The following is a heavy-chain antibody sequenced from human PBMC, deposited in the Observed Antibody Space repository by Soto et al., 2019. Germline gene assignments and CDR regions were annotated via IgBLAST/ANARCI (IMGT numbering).Heavy chain of an antibody. J-gene: IGHJ4*02. D-gene: IGHD7-27*01. CDR3: ARDHNWGFDY. CDR1: VFTFISFP. Sequence: GWSLRLSCAFSVFTFISFPMKWVRQAPGRGLEWVSNSRADNDAKYYAGSVRGRFTVSRDKAKNLLYLQINNLRDEDTAVYYCARDHNWGFDYWGQGALVTVSS. V-gene: IGHV3-48*02. CDR2: SRADNDAK.